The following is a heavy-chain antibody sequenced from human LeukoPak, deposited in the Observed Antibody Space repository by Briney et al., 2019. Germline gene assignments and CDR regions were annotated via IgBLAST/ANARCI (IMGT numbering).Heavy chain of an antibody. CDR2: MYYSGST. Sequence: PSETLSLTCTVSGGSISSSSYYWGWIRQPPGKGLEWIGSMYYSGSTYYNPSLKSRVTIAVDTTKNELSLKLSCVTGAEQAVYYCASFGTSGLAFDYWGQGTLVTVSS. J-gene: IGHJ4*02. V-gene: IGHV4-39*07. CDR3: ASFGTSGLAFDY. CDR1: GGSISSSSYY. D-gene: IGHD3-3*01.